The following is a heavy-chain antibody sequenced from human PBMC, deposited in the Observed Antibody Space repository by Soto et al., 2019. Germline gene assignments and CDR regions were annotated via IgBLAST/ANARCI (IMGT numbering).Heavy chain of an antibody. CDR1: CCSISSGSYY. Sequence: SATLSLTCPVSCCSISSGSYYWGWIRQPPGKGLEWIGSIYYSGSTYYNPSLKSRVTISVDTSKNQFSLKLSSVTAADTAVYYCARDYCISTSCYPPDYWGQGTLVTVS. CDR3: ARDYCISTSCYPPDY. D-gene: IGHD2-2*01. CDR2: IYYSGST. J-gene: IGHJ4*02. V-gene: IGHV4-39*01.